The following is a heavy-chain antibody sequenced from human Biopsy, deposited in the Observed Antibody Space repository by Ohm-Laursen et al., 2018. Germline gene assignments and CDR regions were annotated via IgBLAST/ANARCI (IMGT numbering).Heavy chain of an antibody. J-gene: IGHJ4*02. D-gene: IGHD6-6*01. V-gene: IGHV3-11*01. CDR2: ISTSGTTR. CDR1: GFTFSDYY. Sequence: GSLRLSCAASGFTFSDYYMNWIRQAPGKGLEWVSYISTSGTTRYYGDSVKGRFTISRDNSKNTLYLQMNSLRADDTAVYYCARNKPGSSSGSDFDYWGQGTLVTVSS. CDR3: ARNKPGSSSGSDFDY.